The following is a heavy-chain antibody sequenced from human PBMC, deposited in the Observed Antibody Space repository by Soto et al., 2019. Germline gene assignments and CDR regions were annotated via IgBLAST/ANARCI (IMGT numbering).Heavy chain of an antibody. CDR1: GFTFSKYW. CDR2: INSDGSST. CDR3: ALKHSSSWAYYYYYMDV. Sequence: GGSLRLSCAASGFTFSKYWMHWVRQAPGKGLVWVSRINSDGSSTNYADSVKGRFTISRDNAKNTLYLQMNSLRAEDTAVYYCALKHSSSWAYYYYYMDVWGRGTTVTVSS. D-gene: IGHD6-13*01. J-gene: IGHJ6*03. V-gene: IGHV3-74*01.